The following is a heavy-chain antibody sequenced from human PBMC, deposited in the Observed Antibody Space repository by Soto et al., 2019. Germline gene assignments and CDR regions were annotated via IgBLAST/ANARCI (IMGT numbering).Heavy chain of an antibody. Sequence: PSETLSLTCAVSGYSISSDDYWGWIRQPPGKGLEWIGSISHSGSAYYNPSLKTRVTMSVDTSKNQFSLKLSSVTAADTALYYCARGLSGGFDYWGQGTLVTVSS. V-gene: IGHV4-38-2*01. CDR2: ISHSGSA. J-gene: IGHJ4*02. D-gene: IGHD7-27*01. CDR1: GYSISSDDY. CDR3: ARGLSGGFDY.